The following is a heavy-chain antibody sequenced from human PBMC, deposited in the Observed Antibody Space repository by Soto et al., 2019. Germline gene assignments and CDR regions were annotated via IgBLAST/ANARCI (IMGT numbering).Heavy chain of an antibody. CDR1: GYTFTSYY. V-gene: IGHV1-46*01. D-gene: IGHD3-10*01. Sequence: QVQLVQSGAEVKKPGASVKVSCKASGYTFTSYYMHWVRQAPGQGLEWMGIINPSGGSTSYAQKFRGRVTRTRDTYTSTVYMELSSLRSEDTAVYYWARETYGSGSSREPRGGMDVWGQGTTVTVSS. J-gene: IGHJ6*02. CDR2: INPSGGST. CDR3: ARETYGSGSSREPRGGMDV.